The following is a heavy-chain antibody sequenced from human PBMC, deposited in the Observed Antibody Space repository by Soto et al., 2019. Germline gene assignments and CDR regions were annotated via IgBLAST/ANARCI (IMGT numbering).Heavy chain of an antibody. CDR1: GFTLSSYG. V-gene: IGHV3-33*01. Sequence: GGSLRLSCAASGFTLSSYGMHWVRQAPGKGLEWVAVIWYDGSNKYYADSVKGRFTISRDNSKNTLYLQMNSLRAEDTAVYYCARDVYYYDSSGLFDYWGQGTLVTVSS. J-gene: IGHJ4*02. CDR3: ARDVYYYDSSGLFDY. D-gene: IGHD3-22*01. CDR2: IWYDGSNK.